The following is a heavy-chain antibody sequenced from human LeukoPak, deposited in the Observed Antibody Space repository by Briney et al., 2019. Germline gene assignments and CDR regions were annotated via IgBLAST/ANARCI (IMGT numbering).Heavy chain of an antibody. Sequence: PGGSLRLSCAVSVFTVSGNYMSWVREAPGKGLECVSVVHSGGNTYYADSVKGRFAISRDNSKNTLYLQMNSLRAEDTAVYFCARASTSGWDGFDHWGQGTLVTVSS. J-gene: IGHJ4*02. D-gene: IGHD6-19*01. CDR2: VHSGGNT. V-gene: IGHV3-53*01. CDR1: VFTVSGNY. CDR3: ARASTSGWDGFDH.